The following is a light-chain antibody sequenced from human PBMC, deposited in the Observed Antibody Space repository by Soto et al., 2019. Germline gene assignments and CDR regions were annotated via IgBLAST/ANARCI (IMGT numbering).Light chain of an antibody. CDR3: QHRTNWHPGFT. CDR1: QSVGSY. CDR2: DAS. V-gene: IGKV3-11*01. J-gene: IGKJ4*01. Sequence: EIVLTQSPATLSLSPGERAILSCRASQSVGSYLAWYQQKPGQAPRLLIYDASDRATGIPSRFSGSRSGTDCTHSIITLERGEYEDYSGQHRTNWHPGFTFGRGTKV.